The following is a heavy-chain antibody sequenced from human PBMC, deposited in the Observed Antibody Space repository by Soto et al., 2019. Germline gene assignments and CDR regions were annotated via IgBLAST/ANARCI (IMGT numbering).Heavy chain of an antibody. CDR3: ARDTDYHYAPSGYYVPMGLGT. Sequence: QEQLVQSGAEVKKPGSSVRVSCKASGDSFSRFAVSWVRQAPGQGLEWMGAVIPVFDQVHYARKFQATVTITVDKATRTIFMELSSLRYEDTAIYYCARDTDYHYAPSGYYVPMGLGTWVQGTLVTVSS. CDR1: GDSFSRFA. D-gene: IGHD5-12*01. J-gene: IGHJ4*02. V-gene: IGHV1-69*06. CDR2: VIPVFDQV.